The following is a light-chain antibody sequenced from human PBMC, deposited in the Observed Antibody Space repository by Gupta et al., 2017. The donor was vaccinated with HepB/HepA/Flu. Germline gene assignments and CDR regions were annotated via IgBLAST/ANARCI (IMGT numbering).Light chain of an antibody. CDR1: QGISTY. Sequence: DIQLTQSPSFLSASIGDRVTITCRASQGISTYLAWYQQKPGKAPKLLMYAASTLQSGVPPRFSGSGSGTEFTLTINSLEPEDAATYFCQQFNSYFFSFGHGTKVDIK. J-gene: IGKJ3*01. CDR2: AAS. V-gene: IGKV1-9*01. CDR3: QQFNSYFFS.